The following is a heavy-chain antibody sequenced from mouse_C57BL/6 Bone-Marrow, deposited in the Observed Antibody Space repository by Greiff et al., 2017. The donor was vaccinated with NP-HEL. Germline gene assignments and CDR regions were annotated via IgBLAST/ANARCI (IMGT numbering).Heavy chain of an antibody. CDR3: TRREIGFLDY. V-gene: IGHV1-63*01. CDR1: GYTFTNYW. CDR2: IYPGGGYT. Sequence: QVQLQQSGAELVRPGTSVKMSCKASGYTFTNYWIGWAKQRPGHGLEWIGDIYPGGGYTNYNEKFKGKATLTADKSSSTAYMQFSSLTNEDSAVYYCTRREIGFLDYWGQGTTLTVSS. J-gene: IGHJ2*01.